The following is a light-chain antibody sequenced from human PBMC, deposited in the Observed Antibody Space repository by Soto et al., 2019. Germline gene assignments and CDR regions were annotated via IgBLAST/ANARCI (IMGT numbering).Light chain of an antibody. CDR1: QSVSSY. CDR2: DAS. Sequence: EIVLTRSPATLSLSPGERATLCCRASQSVSSYLAWYQQKPGQAPRLLMYDASNRATGIPARFSGSGSGTDFTLTISSLEPEDFAVYYCQQGDNWPSWTFGQGTKVEIK. V-gene: IGKV3-11*01. J-gene: IGKJ1*01. CDR3: QQGDNWPSWT.